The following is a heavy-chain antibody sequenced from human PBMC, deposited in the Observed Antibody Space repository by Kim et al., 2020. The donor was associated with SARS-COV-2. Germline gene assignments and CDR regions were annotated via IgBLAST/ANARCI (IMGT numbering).Heavy chain of an antibody. Sequence: ASVKVSCKASGYTFTSYAMNWVRQAPGQGLEWMGWINTNTGNPTYAQGFTGRFVFSLDTSVSTAYLQISSLKAEDTAVYYCAREVLEVGDYYVGNWFDPWGQGTLVTVSS. CDR2: INTNTGNP. V-gene: IGHV7-4-1*02. D-gene: IGHD4-17*01. CDR3: AREVLEVGDYYVGNWFDP. J-gene: IGHJ5*02. CDR1: GYTFTSYA.